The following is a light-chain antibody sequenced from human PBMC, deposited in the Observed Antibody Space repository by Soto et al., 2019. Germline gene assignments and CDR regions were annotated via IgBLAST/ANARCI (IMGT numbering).Light chain of an antibody. J-gene: IGKJ4*01. CDR3: MQALQPPRT. Sequence: DIVMTQSPLSLPVTPGEPASISCRSSQSLLHSNGYNYLVWYLQKPGQSPHLLIYLGSYRASGVPDRFGGSGSGTDFTLKISRVEGEEAGFYYCMQALQPPRTFDLGTKVKIK. CDR2: LGS. V-gene: IGKV2-28*01. CDR1: QSLLHSNGYNY.